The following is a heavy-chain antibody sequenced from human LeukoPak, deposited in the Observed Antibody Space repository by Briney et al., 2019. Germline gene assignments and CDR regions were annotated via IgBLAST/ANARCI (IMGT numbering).Heavy chain of an antibody. J-gene: IGHJ4*02. V-gene: IGHV1-2*02. CDR3: ARDQGCSGGSCYLAHFDY. CDR1: GYTFTGYY. Sequence: ASVTVSCKASGYTFTGYYMHWVRQAPGQGLEWMGWINPNSGGTNYAQKFQGRVTMTRDTSISTAYMELSRLRSDDTAVYYCARDQGCSGGSCYLAHFDYWGQGTLVTVSS. D-gene: IGHD2-15*01. CDR2: INPNSGGT.